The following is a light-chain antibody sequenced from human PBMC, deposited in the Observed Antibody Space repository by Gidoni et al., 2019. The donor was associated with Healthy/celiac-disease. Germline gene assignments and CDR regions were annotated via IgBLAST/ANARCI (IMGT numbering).Light chain of an antibody. CDR2: AAT. V-gene: IGKV1-39*01. Sequence: IQITQSPSSLSASVGDRVTITCRASQSISSYLNWYQHKPGKAPKLLIYAATSLPSGVPSRFSGSGSGTDFTLTISSLQPEDFATYYCQQSYSTTRTFGQGNQVEIK. CDR3: QQSYSTTRT. J-gene: IGKJ1*01. CDR1: QSISSY.